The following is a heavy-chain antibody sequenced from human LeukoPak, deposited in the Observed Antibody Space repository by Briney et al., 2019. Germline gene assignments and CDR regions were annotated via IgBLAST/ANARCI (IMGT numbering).Heavy chain of an antibody. V-gene: IGHV3-21*01. CDR1: GFTFSSYS. Sequence: GGSLRLSCAASGFTFSSYSMNWVRQAPGKRLEWVSSISSSSSYIYYADSVKGRFTISRDNAKNSLYLQMNSLRAEDTAVYYCARDRLYNWNPTYFDYWGQGTLVTVSS. CDR3: ARDRLYNWNPTYFDY. J-gene: IGHJ4*02. D-gene: IGHD1-20*01. CDR2: ISSSSSYI.